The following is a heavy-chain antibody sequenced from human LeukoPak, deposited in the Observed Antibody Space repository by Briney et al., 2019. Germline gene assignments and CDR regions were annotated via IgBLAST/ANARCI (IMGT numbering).Heavy chain of an antibody. CDR3: ARLPCTSCPSDY. CDR2: VFYNGIT. V-gene: IGHV4-59*01. CDR1: GGSIINYY. Sequence: SETLSLTCSVSGGSIINYYWSWIRQPPGKGLEYIGYVFYNGITKYDPSLRSRVTISVDTSQNQFSQKLRTVTAADTAVYYCARLPCTSCPSDYWGQGTLVTVSS. J-gene: IGHJ4*02. D-gene: IGHD2-2*01.